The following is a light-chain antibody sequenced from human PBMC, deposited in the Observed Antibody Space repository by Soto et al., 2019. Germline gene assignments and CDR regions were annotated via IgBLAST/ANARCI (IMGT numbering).Light chain of an antibody. CDR2: GAS. Sequence: ENVLTQFPSTLSLSPGERATLSCRASQGVSNSYVACDQQKPGQAPRLLIYGASSRATGIPDRFSGSGSGTDFTLTISRLEPEDFSFYYCQQYGSSPETFGQGSKADIK. V-gene: IGKV3-20*01. J-gene: IGKJ1*01. CDR3: QQYGSSPET. CDR1: QGVSNSY.